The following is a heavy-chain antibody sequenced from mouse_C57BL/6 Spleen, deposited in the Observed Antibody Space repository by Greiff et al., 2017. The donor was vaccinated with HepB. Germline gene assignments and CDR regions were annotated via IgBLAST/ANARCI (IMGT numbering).Heavy chain of an antibody. V-gene: IGHV1-50*01. J-gene: IGHJ3*01. D-gene: IGHD3-2*02. CDR2: IDPSDSYT. CDR3: ARKGSSGYVGFAY. Sequence: QVQLQQPGAELVKPGASVKLSCKASGYTFTSYWMQWVKQRPGQGLEWIGEIDPSDSYTNYNQKFKGKATLTVDTSSSTAYMQLSSLTSEDSAVYYCARKGSSGYVGFAYWGQGTLVTVSA. CDR1: GYTFTSYW.